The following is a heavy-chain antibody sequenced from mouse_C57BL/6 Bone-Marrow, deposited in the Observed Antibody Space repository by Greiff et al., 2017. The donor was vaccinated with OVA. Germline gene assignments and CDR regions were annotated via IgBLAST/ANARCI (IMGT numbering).Heavy chain of an antibody. J-gene: IGHJ2*01. CDR1: GYTFTSYW. V-gene: IGHV1-69*01. D-gene: IGHD1-2*01. Sequence: VQLQQPGAELVMPGASVKLSCKASGYTFTSYWMHWVKQRPGQGLEWIGEIDPSDSYTNYNQKFKGKSTLPVDKSSSTAYMQLISLTSEDSAVYYCARAYGYRYFDYWGQGTTLTVSS. CDR3: ARAYGYRYFDY. CDR2: IDPSDSYT.